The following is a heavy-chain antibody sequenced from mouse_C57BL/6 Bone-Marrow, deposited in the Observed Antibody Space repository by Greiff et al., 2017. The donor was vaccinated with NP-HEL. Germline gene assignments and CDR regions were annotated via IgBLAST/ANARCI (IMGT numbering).Heavy chain of an antibody. CDR1: GYTFTSYW. J-gene: IGHJ2*01. CDR3: ASDYYGSSPFDY. Sequence: QVQLQQSGAELVRPGSSVKLSCKASGYTFTSYWMHWVKQRPIQGLEWIGNIDPSDSETHYNQKFKDKATLTVVKSSSTAYLQLSSLTSEDSAVYYCASDYYGSSPFDYWGQGTTLTVSS. D-gene: IGHD1-1*01. CDR2: IDPSDSET. V-gene: IGHV1-52*01.